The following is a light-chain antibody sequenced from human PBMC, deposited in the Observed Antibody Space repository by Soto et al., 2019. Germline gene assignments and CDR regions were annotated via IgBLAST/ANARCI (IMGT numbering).Light chain of an antibody. J-gene: IGKJ1*01. CDR3: QQYNNWPRGT. Sequence: EIVMTQSPATLSVSPEERATLSCRASQSVSSSLAWYQQKPGQAPRLLIYGASTRATGIPARFSGSGSGTKFTLTISSLQSEDFAFYYCQQYNNWPRGTFGQGTKV. V-gene: IGKV3-15*01. CDR1: QSVSSS. CDR2: GAS.